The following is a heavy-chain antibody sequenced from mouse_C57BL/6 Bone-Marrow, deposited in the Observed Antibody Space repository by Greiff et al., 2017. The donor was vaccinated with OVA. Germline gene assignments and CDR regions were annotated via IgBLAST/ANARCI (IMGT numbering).Heavy chain of an antibody. CDR1: GFSLTSYG. V-gene: IGHV2-6*01. D-gene: IGHD2-5*01. CDR2: IWGVGST. J-gene: IGHJ4*01. CDR3: ARHYSINAMDY. Sequence: VQGVESGPGLVAPSQSLSITCTVSGFSLTSYGVDWVRQSPGKGLEWLGVIWGVGSTNYNSALKSRLSISKDNSKSQVFLKMNSLQTDDTAMYYCARHYSINAMDYWGQGTSVTVSS.